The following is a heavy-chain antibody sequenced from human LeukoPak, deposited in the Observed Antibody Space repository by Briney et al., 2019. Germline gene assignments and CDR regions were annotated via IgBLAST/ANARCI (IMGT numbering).Heavy chain of an antibody. CDR3: AREYSSGWSDY. Sequence: GESLKISCKGSGYSFTSYWIGWVRQMPGEGLEGRGIIYPGDSDTRYSPSFQGHVTISAGKSISTAYLKWSSLNASDTAMYYCAREYSSGWSDYWGQGTLVTVSS. D-gene: IGHD6-19*01. CDR2: IYPGDSDT. J-gene: IGHJ4*02. CDR1: GYSFTSYW. V-gene: IGHV5-51*01.